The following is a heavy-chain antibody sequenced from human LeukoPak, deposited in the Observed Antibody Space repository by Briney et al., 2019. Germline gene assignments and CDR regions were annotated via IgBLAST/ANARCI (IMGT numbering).Heavy chain of an antibody. V-gene: IGHV3-21*01. Sequence: GGSLRLSCAASGFTFSSYSMNWVRQAPGKGLEWVSSISSSSSYICYADSVKGRFTISRDNAKNSLYLQMNSLRAEDTAVYYCARGGYCSSTSCFDAFDIWGQGTMVTVSS. CDR1: GFTFSSYS. CDR3: ARGGYCSSTSCFDAFDI. J-gene: IGHJ3*02. D-gene: IGHD2-2*01. CDR2: ISSSSSYI.